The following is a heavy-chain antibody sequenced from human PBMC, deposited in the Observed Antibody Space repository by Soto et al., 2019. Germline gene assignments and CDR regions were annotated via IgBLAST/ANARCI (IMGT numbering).Heavy chain of an antibody. V-gene: IGHV4-30-2*01. D-gene: IGHD3-22*01. CDR2: IYHSEST. Sequence: QLQLQESGSGLVKPSQTLSLTCAVSGGSISSGGYSWSWIRQPPGKGLEWIGYIYHSESTYYNPPLKSRVTLSVDRSKNQFSLKLSSVTAADTAVYYCARARRITMIVVAEYYFDYWGQGTLVTVSS. J-gene: IGHJ4*02. CDR3: ARARRITMIVVAEYYFDY. CDR1: GGSISSGGYS.